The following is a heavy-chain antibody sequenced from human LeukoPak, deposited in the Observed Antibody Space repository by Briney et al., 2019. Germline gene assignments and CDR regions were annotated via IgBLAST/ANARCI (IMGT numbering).Heavy chain of an antibody. Sequence: PGGSLRLSCAASGFTFSSYSMNWVRQAPGKGLEWVSSISSSSSYIYYADSVKGRFTISRDNAKNSLYLQMNSLRAEDTAVYYCARDTGRYSSSSRGDYWGQGTLVTVSS. CDR3: ARDTGRYSSSSRGDY. CDR2: ISSSSSYI. V-gene: IGHV3-21*01. D-gene: IGHD6-6*01. J-gene: IGHJ4*02. CDR1: GFTFSSYS.